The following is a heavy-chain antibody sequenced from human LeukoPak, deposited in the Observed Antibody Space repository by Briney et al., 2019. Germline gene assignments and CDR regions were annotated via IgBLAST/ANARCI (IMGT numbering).Heavy chain of an antibody. D-gene: IGHD6-13*01. CDR2: IIPILGIA. Sequence: GASVKVSCKASGGTFSSYAISWVRQAPGQGLEWMGRIIPILGIANYAQKFQGRVTITADKSTSTAYMELSSLRSEDTAVYYCARGEDSSSWYVPFDYWGQGTLVTVSS. J-gene: IGHJ4*02. CDR1: GGTFSSYA. CDR3: ARGEDSSSWYVPFDY. V-gene: IGHV1-69*04.